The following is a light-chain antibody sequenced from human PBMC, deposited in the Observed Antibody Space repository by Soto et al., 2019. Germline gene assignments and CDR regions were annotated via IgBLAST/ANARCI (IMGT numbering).Light chain of an antibody. CDR3: MQGTHWPPFT. CDR2: DVS. V-gene: IGKV2-30*01. J-gene: IGKJ3*01. Sequence: DVVLTQSPLSLPVTLGRPASISCRSSQSLVSSHGDTYLNWFQQRPGQSPRRLIYDVSKRDSGVPDRFSGSGSGTDFTLKISRVEAEDVGVYYCMQGTHWPPFTFGPGTRVDFK. CDR1: QSLVSSHGDTY.